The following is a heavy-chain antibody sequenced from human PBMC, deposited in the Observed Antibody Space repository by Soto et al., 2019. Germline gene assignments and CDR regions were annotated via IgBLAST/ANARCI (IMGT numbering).Heavy chain of an antibody. V-gene: IGHV3-21*01. Sequence: PVVSLRLSCSSSVFTFTSYAINLFRQAPGKGLEWVSSLGTIYTSIFHSDSVKGRFTISRDNAKSSLYLQMNSLRAEDTAVYYCAREVDEGFEFWGKGNMVNVSS. CDR1: VFTFTSYA. J-gene: IGHJ6*04. CDR3: AREVDEGFEF. D-gene: IGHD5-12*01. CDR2: LGTIYTSI.